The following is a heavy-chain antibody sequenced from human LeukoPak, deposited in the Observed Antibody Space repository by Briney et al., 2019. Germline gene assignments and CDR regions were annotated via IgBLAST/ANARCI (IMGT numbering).Heavy chain of an antibody. Sequence: GRSLRLSCAASGFTFSSYAMHWVRQAPGKGLEWVALISYDGSNKYYADSVKGRFTISRDNSKNTLYLQMNSLRAEDTAVYYCAKSQQLVLDYWGQGTLVTVSS. CDR1: GFTFSSYA. V-gene: IGHV3-30*04. J-gene: IGHJ4*02. CDR3: AKSQQLVLDY. D-gene: IGHD6-13*01. CDR2: ISYDGSNK.